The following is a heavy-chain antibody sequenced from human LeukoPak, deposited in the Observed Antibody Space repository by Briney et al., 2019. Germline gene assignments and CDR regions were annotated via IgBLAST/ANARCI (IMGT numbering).Heavy chain of an antibody. CDR1: GFTFGDTW. CDR3: ATSYDMGWLIGY. V-gene: IGHV3-7*03. CDR2: IKQDGSEK. J-gene: IGHJ4*02. D-gene: IGHD3/OR15-3a*01. Sequence: GGSLRLSCAASGFTFGDTWMNWVRQVPGQELEWVANIKQDGSEKFYVASVKGRFTISRDNGKSSLYLQMNSLRAEDTALYYCATSYDMGWLIGYWGQGTLVTVSS.